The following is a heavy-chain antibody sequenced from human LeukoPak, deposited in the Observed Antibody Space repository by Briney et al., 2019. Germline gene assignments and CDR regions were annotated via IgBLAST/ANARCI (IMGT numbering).Heavy chain of an antibody. CDR2: IYYSGST. CDR1: GGSISSSSYY. J-gene: IGHJ4*02. D-gene: IGHD1-1*01. CDR3: VQRNDGIGY. Sequence: SETLSLTCTVSGGSISSSSYYWGWIRQPPGKGLEWIGSIYYSGSTYYNPSLKSRVIISVDTSKNQFSLKLSSVTAADTAVYYCVQRNDGIGYWGQGTLVTVSS. V-gene: IGHV4-39*01.